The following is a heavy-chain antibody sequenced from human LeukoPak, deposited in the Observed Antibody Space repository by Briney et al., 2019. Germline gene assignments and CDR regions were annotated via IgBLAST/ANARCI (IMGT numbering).Heavy chain of an antibody. J-gene: IGHJ6*02. D-gene: IGHD4-17*01. CDR3: ARVASLSVTHYYYYGMDV. Sequence: GGSLRLSCAASGFTFRSYSMSWVRQAPGKGLEWVSYISSSNTSIYYGDSVKGRFSISRDNAENTLYLQMNSLRPDDTAVYYCARVASLSVTHYYYYGMDVWGPGTTVSVSS. CDR1: GFTFRSYS. V-gene: IGHV3-48*01. CDR2: ISSSNTSI.